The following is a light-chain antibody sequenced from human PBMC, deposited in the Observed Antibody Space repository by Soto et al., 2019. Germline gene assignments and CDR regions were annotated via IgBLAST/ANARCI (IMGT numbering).Light chain of an antibody. V-gene: IGLV1-40*01. CDR1: SSNIGAGSE. CDR3: QSYDSSLSGYV. Sequence: QSALTQPPSVSGAPGQRVTISCTGSSSNIGAGSEVHWYQHLPGTAPKLLIFGYSNRHSGVPDRFSGSKSGTSASLAITGLQAEDEADYYCQSYDSSLSGYVFGTGTKLTVL. J-gene: IGLJ1*01. CDR2: GYS.